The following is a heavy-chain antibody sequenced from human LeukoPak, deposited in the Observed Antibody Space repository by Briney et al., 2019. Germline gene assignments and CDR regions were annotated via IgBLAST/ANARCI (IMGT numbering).Heavy chain of an antibody. D-gene: IGHD5-24*01. J-gene: IGHJ6*03. CDR3: ARWTAAYYYYYYMDV. Sequence: TTGGSLRLSCAASGFTFSNAWMSWVRQAPGKGLEWVARIKSKTDGGTTDYAAPVKGRFTISRDDSKNTLYLQMNSLRAEDTALYYCARWTAAYYYYYYMDVWGKGTTVTVSS. CDR2: IKSKTDGGTT. V-gene: IGHV3-15*05. CDR1: GFTFSNAW.